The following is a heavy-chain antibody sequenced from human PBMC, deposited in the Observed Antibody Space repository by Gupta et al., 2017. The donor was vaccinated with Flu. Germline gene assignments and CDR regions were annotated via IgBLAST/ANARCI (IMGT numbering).Heavy chain of an antibody. D-gene: IGHD3-22*01. Sequence: EVQLVESGGGLVQPGWSLRLLCATSGFTCDDYAMHWVRQVPGKCLECVSGISWNSGSSGYVDSGKGRFTISRDNAKNSLYLQMNSLRAEDTALYYCAKGGKQYYEGVAFDIWGQGTMVTVSS. V-gene: IGHV3-9*01. CDR1: GFTCDDYA. CDR2: ISWNSGSS. J-gene: IGHJ3*02. CDR3: AKGGKQYYEGVAFDI.